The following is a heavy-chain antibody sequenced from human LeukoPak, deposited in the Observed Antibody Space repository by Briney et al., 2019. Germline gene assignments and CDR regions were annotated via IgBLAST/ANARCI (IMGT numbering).Heavy chain of an antibody. Sequence: EASVKVSCKASGYTFTGYYMHWVRQAPGQGLEWMGWINPNSGGTNYAQKFQGRVTMTRDTSISTAYMELSRLRSDDTAVYYCASDPYYYDSSGYYGLDYWGQGTLVTVSS. J-gene: IGHJ4*02. V-gene: IGHV1-2*02. D-gene: IGHD3-22*01. CDR3: ASDPYYYDSSGYYGLDY. CDR1: GYTFTGYY. CDR2: INPNSGGT.